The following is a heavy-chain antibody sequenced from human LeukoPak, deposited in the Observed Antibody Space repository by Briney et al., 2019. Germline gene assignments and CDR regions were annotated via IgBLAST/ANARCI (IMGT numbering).Heavy chain of an antibody. Sequence: ASVKVSCKAYGYTFTSYGISWVRQAPGQGLEWMGWISAYNGNTNYAQKLQGRVTMTTDTSTSTAYMELKSLRSDDTAVYYCAREGYCSSTSCPDYWGQGTLVTVSS. J-gene: IGHJ4*02. V-gene: IGHV1-18*01. D-gene: IGHD2-2*01. CDR3: AREGYCSSTSCPDY. CDR1: GYTFTSYG. CDR2: ISAYNGNT.